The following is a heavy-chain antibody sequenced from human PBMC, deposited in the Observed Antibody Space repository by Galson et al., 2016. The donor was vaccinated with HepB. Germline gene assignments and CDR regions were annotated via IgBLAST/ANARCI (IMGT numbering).Heavy chain of an antibody. Sequence: SLRLSCAASGLTFSNYGMHWVRQAPGKGLEWVAVIWYDGSNKYYADSVKGRFTISRDNSKTTLYLQMNSLRAEDTAVYYCAKGYSSSWYLYYFGYWGQGTRVTVSS. CDR3: AKGYSSSWYLYYFGY. D-gene: IGHD6-13*01. CDR2: IWYDGSNK. J-gene: IGHJ4*02. V-gene: IGHV3-33*06. CDR1: GLTFSNYG.